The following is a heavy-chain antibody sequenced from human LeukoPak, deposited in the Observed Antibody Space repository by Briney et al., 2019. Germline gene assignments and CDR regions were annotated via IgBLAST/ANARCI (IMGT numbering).Heavy chain of an antibody. CDR1: AGSISSGDYY. CDR2: IYYSGST. CDR3: ARDDRTDYDTVGSYFDY. D-gene: IGHD3-16*01. Sequence: PSQTLSLTCTVSAGSISSGDYYWNWIRQPPGKGLEWIGYIYYSGSTSYNPSLESRITISVDTSKNQFSLKLSSVTAADTAVYYCARDDRTDYDTVGSYFDYWGQGTLVTVSS. J-gene: IGHJ4*02. V-gene: IGHV4-30-4*01.